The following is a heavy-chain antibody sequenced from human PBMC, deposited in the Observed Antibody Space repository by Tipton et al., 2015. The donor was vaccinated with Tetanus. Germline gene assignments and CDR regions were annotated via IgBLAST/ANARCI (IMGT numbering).Heavy chain of an antibody. CDR1: GFIFDDYA. Sequence: SLRLSCAASGFIFDDYAMHWVRQAPGKGLEWVSGISWNSNTKGYADSVKGRFTISRDNAKNSLYLQMNSLRAEDTALYYCAKDMGDYYGSGSYSNFDYWGQGTLVTVSS. D-gene: IGHD3-10*01. J-gene: IGHJ4*02. CDR3: AKDMGDYYGSGSYSNFDY. V-gene: IGHV3-9*01. CDR2: ISWNSNTK.